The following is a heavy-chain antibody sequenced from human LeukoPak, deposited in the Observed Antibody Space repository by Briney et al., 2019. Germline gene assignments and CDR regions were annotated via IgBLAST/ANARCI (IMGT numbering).Heavy chain of an antibody. CDR3: ARGRKRFLEWLLYPRAFDI. J-gene: IGHJ3*02. CDR1: GASITIGDYY. V-gene: IGHV4-30-4*08. CDR2: IYYSESA. D-gene: IGHD3-3*01. Sequence: SETLSLTCTVSGASITIGDYYWSWIRQPPGKGLEWIGYIYYSESAYYNPSLMSRLTISIDTSKNQFSLKLSSVTAADTAVYYCARGRKRFLEWLLYPRAFDIWGQGTMVTVSS.